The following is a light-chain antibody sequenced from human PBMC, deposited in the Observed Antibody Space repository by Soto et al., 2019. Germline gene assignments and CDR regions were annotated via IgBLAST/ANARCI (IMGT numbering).Light chain of an antibody. CDR1: SSNIGAGYD. Sequence: QSVLTQPPSVSGAPGQRVTISCTVSSSNIGAGYDVHWYQQLPGTAPKLPIYGNSNRPSGVPDRFSGSKSGTSASLAITGLQAEDEADYYCQSYDSSLSALYVFGTGTKVTLL. CDR2: GNS. CDR3: QSYDSSLSALYV. V-gene: IGLV1-40*01. J-gene: IGLJ1*01.